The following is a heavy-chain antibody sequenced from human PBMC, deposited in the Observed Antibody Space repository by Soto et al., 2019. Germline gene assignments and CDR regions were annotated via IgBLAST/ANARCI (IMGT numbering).Heavy chain of an antibody. CDR2: IYYGGDT. D-gene: IGHD3-3*01. Sequence: QVPLQESGPGLVEPSQTLSLTCTVSGDFINRGGYYWSWIRQHPGKGLEWVGHIYYGGDTYYNPSLKSRLTMSVDASKNQFSLELTSVTAADTAVYFCARVNYDFWSGPMRLDVWGKGTTVTVSS. CDR3: ARVNYDFWSGPMRLDV. CDR1: GDFINRGGYY. J-gene: IGHJ6*04. V-gene: IGHV4-31*03.